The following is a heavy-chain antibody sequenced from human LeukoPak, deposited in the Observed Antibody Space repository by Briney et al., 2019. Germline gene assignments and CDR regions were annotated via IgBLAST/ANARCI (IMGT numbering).Heavy chain of an antibody. Sequence: GGSLRLSCVASGFTFSNYWMTWFRQTPGKGLEWVGNINQDGNEKYYLDSVRGRFTISRDNAKNSLYLQMNSLRVEDTAIYYCARDYYDSSGLDYWGQGTLVTVSS. D-gene: IGHD3-22*01. CDR2: INQDGNEK. CDR3: ARDYYDSSGLDY. J-gene: IGHJ4*02. V-gene: IGHV3-7*01. CDR1: GFTFSNYW.